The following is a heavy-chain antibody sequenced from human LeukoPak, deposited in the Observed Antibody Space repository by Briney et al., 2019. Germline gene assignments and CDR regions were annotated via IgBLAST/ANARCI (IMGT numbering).Heavy chain of an antibody. Sequence: SETLSLTCTVSGDSITNSSSYWGWIRQPPGKGLEWIGTISYSGTSNYNSSLKSRVTSSVDTSKSQFSLKLNSVTAADTAVYYCVRSSNYGHSTISYLGQGTLVTVSS. J-gene: IGHJ4*02. CDR2: ISYSGTS. D-gene: IGHD3-10*01. V-gene: IGHV4-39*01. CDR1: GDSITNSSSY. CDR3: VRSSNYGHSTISY.